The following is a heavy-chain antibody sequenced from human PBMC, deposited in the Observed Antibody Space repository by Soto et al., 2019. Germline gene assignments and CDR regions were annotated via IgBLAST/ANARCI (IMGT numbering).Heavy chain of an antibody. Sequence: AASVKVSCKASGYTFTSYDINWVRQATGQGLEWMGWMNPNSGNTGYAQKFQGRVTMTRNTSISTAYMELSSLRSEDTAVYYCARVSPLTYYYYYGMDVWGQGTTVTVSS. CDR2: MNPNSGNT. D-gene: IGHD3-16*01. V-gene: IGHV1-8*01. CDR3: ARVSPLTYYYYYGMDV. J-gene: IGHJ6*02. CDR1: GYTFTSYD.